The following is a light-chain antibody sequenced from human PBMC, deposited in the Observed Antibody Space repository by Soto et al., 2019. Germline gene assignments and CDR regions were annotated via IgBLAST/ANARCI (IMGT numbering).Light chain of an antibody. CDR3: CSHPFTNPHVV. V-gene: IGLV2-14*03. Sequence: QSALTQPASVSGSPGQSITISCTGTSSDVGDYDFVSWYQHYPGKAPKLIIYDVYNLPSGVSLRFSGSKSGNTASLTIFGLQAEDDADYYCCSHPFTNPHVVCGAGTKLTVL. CDR1: SSDVGDYDF. J-gene: IGLJ2*01. CDR2: DVY.